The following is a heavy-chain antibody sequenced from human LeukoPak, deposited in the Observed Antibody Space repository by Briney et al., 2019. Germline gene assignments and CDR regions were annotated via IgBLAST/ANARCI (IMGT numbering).Heavy chain of an antibody. Sequence: VASVKVSCKASGYTFTSYGISWVRQAPGQGLEWMGWISAYNGNTNYAQKLQGRVTMTTDTSTSTAYMELRSLRSDDTAVYYCARDLFRSGYDFNAKAIHYYYGMDVWGQGTTVTVSS. CDR3: ARDLFRSGYDFNAKAIHYYYGMDV. D-gene: IGHD5-12*01. V-gene: IGHV1-18*01. CDR2: ISAYNGNT. CDR1: GYTFTSYG. J-gene: IGHJ6*02.